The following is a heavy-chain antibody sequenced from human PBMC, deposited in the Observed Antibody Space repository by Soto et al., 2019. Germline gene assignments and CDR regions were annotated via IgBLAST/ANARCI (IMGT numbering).Heavy chain of an antibody. CDR1: GFSFSRYN. Sequence: GGSLRLSCAASGFSFSRYNMHWVRQAPGKGLEWVALISYDADNKYYIDSVKGRFTISRDNSKNTVSLQMNSLRPEETAVYYCAKVRITSSGGHFDHWGQGTLVTVSS. CDR3: AKVRITSSGGHFDH. J-gene: IGHJ4*02. CDR2: ISYDADNK. V-gene: IGHV3-30*18. D-gene: IGHD6-6*01.